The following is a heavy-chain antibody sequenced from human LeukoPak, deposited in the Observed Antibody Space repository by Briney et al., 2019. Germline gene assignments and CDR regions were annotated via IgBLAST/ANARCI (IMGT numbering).Heavy chain of an antibody. V-gene: IGHV3-23*01. CDR2: ISGSGGTR. CDR3: AKRHYDSSGHNTRAFDI. CDR1: GFTFSGYN. D-gene: IGHD3-22*01. Sequence: GGSLRLSCAASGFTFSGYNMNWVRQAPGKGLEGVSAISGSGGTRYYADSVKGRFTISRDNSKNTLYLQMNSLTAEDTAVYYCAKRHYDSSGHNTRAFDIWGQGTMVTVSS. J-gene: IGHJ3*02.